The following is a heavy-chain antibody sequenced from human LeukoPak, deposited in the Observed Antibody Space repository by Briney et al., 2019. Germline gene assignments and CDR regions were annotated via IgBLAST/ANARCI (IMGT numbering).Heavy chain of an antibody. CDR2: IFYSGST. D-gene: IGHD4-11*01. CDR1: GGSINTYF. J-gene: IGHJ4*02. CDR3: ARGSNYQGDLDY. V-gene: IGHV4-59*01. Sequence: SETLPLTCSVSGGSINTYFWSWIRQPPGKGLEWIRYIFYSGSTNYNPSLKSRVTISVDTSKNQFSLKLSSVTAADTAVYYCARGSNYQGDLDYWGQGTLVTVSS.